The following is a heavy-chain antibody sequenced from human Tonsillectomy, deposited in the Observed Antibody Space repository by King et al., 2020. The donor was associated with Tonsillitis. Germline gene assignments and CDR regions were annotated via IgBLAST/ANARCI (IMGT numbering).Heavy chain of an antibody. J-gene: IGHJ4*02. V-gene: IGHV3-23*04. CDR3: AKTKGWGNYAFGS. D-gene: IGHD3-16*01. CDR1: GFTFSNYA. CDR2: ITGSGSKT. Sequence: VQLVESGGGLVQPGGSLRLSCAASGFTFSNYAMSWVRQAPGKGLEWVSEITGSGSKTYYADSVKGRFAVSRDKSQNTLYLEMNSLRAEDTAVYYCAKTKGWGNYAFGSWGQGTLVTVSS.